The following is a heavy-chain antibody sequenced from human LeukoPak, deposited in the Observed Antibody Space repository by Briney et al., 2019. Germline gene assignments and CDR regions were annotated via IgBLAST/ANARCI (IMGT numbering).Heavy chain of an antibody. CDR1: GFIFSSYV. Sequence: GGSLRLPCSASGFIFSSYVMHWVRQAPGKGLEYVSAISSNGGSTYYADSVKGRFTISRDNSNSTLYLQMSSLRAEDTALYYCVKPRSGSYYDYWGQGTLVTVSS. V-gene: IGHV3-64D*06. CDR2: ISSNGGST. D-gene: IGHD3-10*01. J-gene: IGHJ4*02. CDR3: VKPRSGSYYDY.